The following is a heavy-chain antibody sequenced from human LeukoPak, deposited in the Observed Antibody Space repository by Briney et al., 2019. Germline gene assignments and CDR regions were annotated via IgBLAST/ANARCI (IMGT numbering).Heavy chain of an antibody. CDR1: GFTSSSYG. D-gene: IGHD1-26*01. J-gene: IGHJ4*02. Sequence: GGSLRLSCAASGFTSSSYGMHWVRQAPGKGLEWVAVIWYDGISKYYADSVKGRFTISRDNSKNTLYLQMNGLRAEDTAVYYCARGMVGATYFDYWGQGTLVTVSS. CDR3: ARGMVGATYFDY. CDR2: IWYDGISK. V-gene: IGHV3-33*01.